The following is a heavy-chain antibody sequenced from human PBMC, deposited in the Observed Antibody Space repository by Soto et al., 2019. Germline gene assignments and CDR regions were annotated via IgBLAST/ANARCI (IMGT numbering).Heavy chain of an antibody. CDR3: ARDGYGDPYYYYATDV. Sequence: GGSLRLSCAASGFTFSFYEMSWVRQAPGKGLEWVSYISSSGTSIYYADSVKGRFTISRDNAKNSLYLQMNSLRAEDTALYYCARDGYGDPYYYYATDVWGQGTTVTVS. CDR1: GFTFSFYE. D-gene: IGHD4-17*01. V-gene: IGHV3-48*03. J-gene: IGHJ6*02. CDR2: ISSSGTSI.